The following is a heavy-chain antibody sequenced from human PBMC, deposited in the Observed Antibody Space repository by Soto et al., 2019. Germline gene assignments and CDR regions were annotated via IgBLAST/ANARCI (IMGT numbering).Heavy chain of an antibody. J-gene: IGHJ4*02. Sequence: ASVKVSCKASGYTFSSYGISWVRQAPGQGLEWMGWISAYNGNTNYAQKLQGRVTMTTDTSTSTAYMELRSLRSDDTAVYYCARDSDDSSGYSPHYWGQGTLVTVSS. D-gene: IGHD3-22*01. V-gene: IGHV1-18*01. CDR2: ISAYNGNT. CDR3: ARDSDDSSGYSPHY. CDR1: GYTFSSYG.